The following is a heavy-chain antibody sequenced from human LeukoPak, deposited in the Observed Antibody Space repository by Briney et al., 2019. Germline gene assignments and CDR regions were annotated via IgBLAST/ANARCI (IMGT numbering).Heavy chain of an antibody. V-gene: IGHV1-46*01. Sequence: ASVKVSCKAFGYTFTSHYMHWVRQAPGQGPEWMGGFDPEDGETISAQKFQGRVTMTRDTSTSTVYMELSSLRSEDTAVYYCARDSHGVPGSYWGSWFDPWGQGTLVTVSS. D-gene: IGHD3-10*01. CDR3: ARDSHGVPGSYWGSWFDP. CDR2: FDPEDGET. CDR1: GYTFTSHY. J-gene: IGHJ5*02.